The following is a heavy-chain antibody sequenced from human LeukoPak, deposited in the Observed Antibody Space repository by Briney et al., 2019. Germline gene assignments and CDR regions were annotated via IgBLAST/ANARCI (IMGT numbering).Heavy chain of an antibody. CDR2: ISWNSGSI. V-gene: IGHV3-9*01. D-gene: IGHD6-13*01. CDR3: ARGRYSSSWYGY. Sequence: SLRLSCAASGFTFDDYAMHWVRQAPGKGLEWVSGISWNSGSIGYADSVKGRFTISRDNSKNTLYLQMNSLRAEDTAVYYCARGRYSSSWYGYWGQGTLVTVSS. J-gene: IGHJ4*02. CDR1: GFTFDDYA.